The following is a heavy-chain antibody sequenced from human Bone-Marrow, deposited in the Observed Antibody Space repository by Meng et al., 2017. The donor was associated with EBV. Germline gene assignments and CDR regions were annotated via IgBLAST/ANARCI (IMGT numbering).Heavy chain of an antibody. J-gene: IGHJ4*02. D-gene: IGHD1-26*01. CDR3: ARGPLEWEPRGEDY. CDR1: GGSFSGYY. Sequence: QGQLQQWGAGLLKHSETLSLTSAVYGGSFSGYYWSWIRQPPGKGLEWIGEINHSGSTNYTPSLKSRVTISVDTSKNQFSLKLSSVTAADTAVYYCARGPLEWEPRGEDYWGQGTLVTVSS. CDR2: INHSGST. V-gene: IGHV4-34*01.